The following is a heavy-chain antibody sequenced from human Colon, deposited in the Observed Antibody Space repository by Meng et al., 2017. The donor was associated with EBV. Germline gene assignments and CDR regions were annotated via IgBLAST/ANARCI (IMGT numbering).Heavy chain of an antibody. D-gene: IGHD3-10*01. CDR1: GGSFPDYY. CDR2: IDHRGNT. J-gene: IGHJ5*02. V-gene: IGHV4-34*01. CDR3: ARRGPSGNFSP. Sequence: QAQLRRWGAGLLTPSETLSRSCAVYGGSFPDYYWTCIRHPPVKGLEWIGEIDHRGNTKYNPSLKSRVTISLDTSKKQFSLKVSSVTAADSAVYYCARRGPSGNFSPWSQGALVTVSS.